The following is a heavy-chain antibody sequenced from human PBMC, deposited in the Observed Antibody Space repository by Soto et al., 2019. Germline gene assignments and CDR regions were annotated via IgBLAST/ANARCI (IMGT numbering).Heavy chain of an antibody. CDR2: INHSGST. J-gene: IGHJ4*02. CDR1: GASFSDYY. CDR3: ARRRRQDSELKVFARGVGPSDY. Sequence: QVQLQQWGAGLLKPSETLSLTCAVYGASFSDYYWSWIRQPPGKGLEWIGEINHSGSTIYNPSLKSRVTISVVPSKNQFSLRLSSVTAADTAVYYCARRRRQDSELKVFARGVGPSDYWGQGTPVTVSS. V-gene: IGHV4-34*01. D-gene: IGHD2-8*01.